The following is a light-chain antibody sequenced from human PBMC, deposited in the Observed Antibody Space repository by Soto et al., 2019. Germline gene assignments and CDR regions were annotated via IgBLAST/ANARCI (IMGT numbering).Light chain of an antibody. CDR1: EDVSDY. J-gene: IGKJ4*01. CDR3: QLYKNVILT. Sequence: DIKMTQSPSSLSASVGDRVTLTCQASEDVSDYLNWYQQKPGRAPKLLIYDASKFEKGVPSRFSGRGSGTDFSFTIRDLQPEDFATYYCQLYKNVILTFGGGTRVDI. CDR2: DAS. V-gene: IGKV1-33*01.